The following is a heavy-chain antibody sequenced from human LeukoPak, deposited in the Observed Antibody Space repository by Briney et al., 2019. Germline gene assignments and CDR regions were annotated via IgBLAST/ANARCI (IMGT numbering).Heavy chain of an antibody. D-gene: IGHD3-22*01. CDR2: ISAYNGNT. V-gene: IGHV1-18*01. J-gene: IGHJ3*02. Sequence: ASVKVSCKASGYTFTSYGIIWVRQAPGQGLEWMGWISAYNGNTNYAQKLQGRVTMTTDTSTSTAYMELRSLRSDDTAVYYCARDGYYYDSSGYYPTGPDDAFDIWGQGTMVTVSS. CDR1: GYTFTSYG. CDR3: ARDGYYYDSSGYYPTGPDDAFDI.